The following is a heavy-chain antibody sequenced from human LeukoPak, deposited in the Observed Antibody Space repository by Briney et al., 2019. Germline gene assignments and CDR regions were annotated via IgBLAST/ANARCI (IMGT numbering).Heavy chain of an antibody. D-gene: IGHD5-12*01. CDR3: AREYYSGYDEGSSFGY. Sequence: GGSLRLSCAASGFTFSGSALHWVRQASGKGLEWVGRIRSTANGYATAYAASVKGRFTISRDDSKNTAYLQMDSLRAEDTAVYYCAREYYSGYDEGSSFGYWGQGTLVTVSS. CDR1: GFTFSGSA. J-gene: IGHJ4*02. CDR2: IRSTANGYAT. V-gene: IGHV3-73*01.